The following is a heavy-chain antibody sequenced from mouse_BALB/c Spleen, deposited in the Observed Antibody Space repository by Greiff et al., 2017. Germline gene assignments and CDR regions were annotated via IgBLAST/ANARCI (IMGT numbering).Heavy chain of an antibody. Sequence: EVKLMESGGGLVQPGGSLRLSCATSGFTFSDFYMEWVRQPPGKRLEWIAASRNKANDYTTEYSASVKGRFIVSRATYQSILYLQMNALRAEDTAMYYGAREYGNSDAMDYWGQGTSVTVSS. J-gene: IGHJ4*01. D-gene: IGHD2-1*01. CDR2: SRNKANDYTT. CDR3: AREYGNSDAMDY. V-gene: IGHV7-1*02. CDR1: GFTFSDFY.